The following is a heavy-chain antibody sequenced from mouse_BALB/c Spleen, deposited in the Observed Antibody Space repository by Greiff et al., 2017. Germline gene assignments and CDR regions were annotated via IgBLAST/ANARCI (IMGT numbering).Heavy chain of an antibody. CDR2: ISSGGSYT. D-gene: IGHD2-14*01. Sequence: EVKLVESGGGLVKPGGSLKLSCAASGFTFSSYTMSWVRQTPEKRLEWVATISSGGSYTYYPDSVKGRFTISRDNAKNTLYLQMSSLKSEDTAMYYCTRGGTDYFDYWGQGTTLTVSS. J-gene: IGHJ2*01. V-gene: IGHV5-6-4*01. CDR3: TRGGTDYFDY. CDR1: GFTFSSYT.